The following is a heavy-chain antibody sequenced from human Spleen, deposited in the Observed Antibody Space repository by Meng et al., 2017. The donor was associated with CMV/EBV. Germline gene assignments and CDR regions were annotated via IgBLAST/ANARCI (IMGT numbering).Heavy chain of an antibody. Sequence: GGSLRLSCAASGFTFDDYAMHWVRQAPGKGLEWVSGISWNSGSIGYADSVKGRFTISRDNAKNSLYLQMNSLRAEDTAVYYCVGYEQQLGSYYYYYGMDVWGQGTTVTVSS. J-gene: IGHJ6*02. CDR1: GFTFDDYA. CDR2: ISWNSGSI. D-gene: IGHD6-13*01. V-gene: IGHV3-9*01. CDR3: VGYEQQLGSYYYYYGMDV.